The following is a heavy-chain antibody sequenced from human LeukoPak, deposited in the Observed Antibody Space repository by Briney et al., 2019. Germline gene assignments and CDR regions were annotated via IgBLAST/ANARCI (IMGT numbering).Heavy chain of an antibody. CDR3: ARRFCSGGICYSGQGWFDP. CDR2: IYHSGST. D-gene: IGHD2-15*01. J-gene: IGHJ5*02. V-gene: IGHV4-59*08. CDR1: GGSISSHY. Sequence: SETLSLTCTVSGGSISSHYWSWIRQPPGKGLEWIGYIYHSGSTNYNPSLKSRVTISLDTSKNQFSLNLSSVTAADTAVYYCARRFCSGGICYSGQGWFDPWGQGTLVTVSS.